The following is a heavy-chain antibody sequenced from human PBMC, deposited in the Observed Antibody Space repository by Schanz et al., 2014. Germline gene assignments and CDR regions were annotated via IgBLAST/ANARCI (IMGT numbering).Heavy chain of an antibody. CDR1: GYSFSTYA. D-gene: IGHD2-2*01. Sequence: QVHLVQSESELKNPGASVKVSCKTSGYSFSTYAMNWVRQAPGQGLEWMGWINTKTGNPTYAQGFTGRFVFSLDTSVSTTHLQIPNLKADDTAVYYCARGYCAGTSCPIFDYWGQGTLVTVSS. CDR3: ARGYCAGTSCPIFDY. V-gene: IGHV7-4-1*01. CDR2: INTKTGNP. J-gene: IGHJ4*02.